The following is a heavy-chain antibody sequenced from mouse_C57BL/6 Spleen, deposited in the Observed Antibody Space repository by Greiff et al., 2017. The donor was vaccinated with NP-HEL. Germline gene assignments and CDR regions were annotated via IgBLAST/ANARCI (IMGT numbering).Heavy chain of an antibody. J-gene: IGHJ1*03. D-gene: IGHD1-1*01. Sequence: VQLQQPGAELVRPGSSVKLSCKASGYTFTSYWMDWVKQRPGQGLEWIGNIYPSDSETHYNQKFKDKATLTVDKSSSTAYMQLSSLTSEDSAVYYCARSGFYYQGYFDVWGTGTTVTVSS. V-gene: IGHV1-61*01. CDR2: IYPSDSET. CDR3: ARSGFYYQGYFDV. CDR1: GYTFTSYW.